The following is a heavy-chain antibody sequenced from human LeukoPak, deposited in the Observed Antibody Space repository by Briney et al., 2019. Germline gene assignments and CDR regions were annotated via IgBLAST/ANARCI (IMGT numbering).Heavy chain of an antibody. CDR2: IIPILGIA. V-gene: IGHV1-69*04. D-gene: IGHD2-15*01. CDR1: GYTFTGYY. J-gene: IGHJ6*02. CDR3: ARGYCSGGSCYYGMDV. Sequence: SVKVSCKASGYTFTGYYMHWVRQAPGQGLEWMGRIIPILGIANYAQKFQGRVTITADKSTSTAYMELSSLRSEDTAVYYCARGYCSGGSCYYGMDVWGQGTTVTVSS.